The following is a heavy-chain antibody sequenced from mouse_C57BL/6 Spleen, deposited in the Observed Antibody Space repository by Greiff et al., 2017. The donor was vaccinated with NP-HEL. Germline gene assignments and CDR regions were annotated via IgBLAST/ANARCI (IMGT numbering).Heavy chain of an antibody. J-gene: IGHJ3*01. CDR3: ARTLLWGAY. Sequence: EVQLHQSGPELVKPGASVKISCKASGYTFTDYYMNWVKQSHGKSLEWIGDINPNNGGTSYNQKFKGKATLTVDKSSSTAYMELRSLTSEDSAVYYCARTLLWGAYWGQGTLVTVSA. CDR1: GYTFTDYY. CDR2: INPNNGGT. V-gene: IGHV1-26*01. D-gene: IGHD2-10*01.